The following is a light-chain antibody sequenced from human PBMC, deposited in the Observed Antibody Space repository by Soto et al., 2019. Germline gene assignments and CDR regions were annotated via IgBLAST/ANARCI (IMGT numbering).Light chain of an antibody. Sequence: QSALTQPPSASGSPGQSVTISCTGTSSDIGAYNYVSWYQQHPGKAPKLMIYEVNKRPSGVPDRFSGSKFGNTASLTVFGLQAEDEADYYCSSYAGSKNLLFGGGTKVTVL. CDR3: SSYAGSKNLL. CDR2: EVN. J-gene: IGLJ2*01. CDR1: SSDIGAYNY. V-gene: IGLV2-8*01.